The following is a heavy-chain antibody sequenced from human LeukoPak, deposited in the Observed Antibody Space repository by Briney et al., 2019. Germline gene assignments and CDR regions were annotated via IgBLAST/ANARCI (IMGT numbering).Heavy chain of an antibody. J-gene: IGHJ4*02. CDR3: AKECCSGDCYSDYFDY. D-gene: IGHD2-21*02. CDR1: GFTFSSYG. Sequence: GGSLRLSCAASGFTFSSYGMRWVRQAPGKGLEWVAFIRYDGSNKYFADSVKGRFTISRDNSKNTLYLQMDSLKTDDTAVYYCAKECCSGDCYSDYFDYWGQGTLVTVSS. CDR2: IRYDGSNK. V-gene: IGHV3-30*02.